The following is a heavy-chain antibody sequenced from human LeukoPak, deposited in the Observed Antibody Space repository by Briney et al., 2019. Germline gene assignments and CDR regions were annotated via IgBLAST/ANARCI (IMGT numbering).Heavy chain of an antibody. D-gene: IGHD1-26*01. CDR2: IYPGDSDA. Sequence: GESLKISCKGSGYSFTSCWIGWVRQMPGKGLKWMGIIYPGDSDARYSPSFQGQVTISADKSISTAYLQWSSLKASDTAMYYCARRRDLYSGGYYPFDYWGQGTLVTVSS. V-gene: IGHV5-51*01. CDR1: GYSFTSCW. CDR3: ARRRDLYSGGYYPFDY. J-gene: IGHJ4*02.